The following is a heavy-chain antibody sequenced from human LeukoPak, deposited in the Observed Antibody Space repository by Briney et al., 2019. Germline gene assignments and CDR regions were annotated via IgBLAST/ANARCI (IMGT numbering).Heavy chain of an antibody. CDR2: IYTSGST. CDR3: ARGGRGYSYENYYFDY. V-gene: IGHV4-4*07. CDR1: GGSISSYY. J-gene: IGHJ4*02. Sequence: PSETLSLTCTVSGGSISSYYWSWIRQPAGKGLEWIGRIYTSGSTNYNPPLKSRVTMSVDTSKNQFSLKLSSVTAADTAVYYCARGGRGYSYENYYFDYWGQGTLVTVSS. D-gene: IGHD5-18*01.